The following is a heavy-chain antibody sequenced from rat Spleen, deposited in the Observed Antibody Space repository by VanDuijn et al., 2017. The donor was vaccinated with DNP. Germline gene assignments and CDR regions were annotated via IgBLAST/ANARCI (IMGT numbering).Heavy chain of an antibody. J-gene: IGHJ1*01. CDR3: TRGAGSPYWSFDF. CDR2: ITGSGGGT. CDR1: GFTFNDYW. D-gene: IGHD5-1*01. V-gene: IGHV5-31*01. Sequence: EVQLVGSGGGSVQSGRSLKLSCVASGFTFNDYWMAWIRQVPGKGLEWLGAITGSGGGTYYSGSVKGRFTISRDNAKNTLYLQMNSLRSEDTATYYCTRGAGSPYWSFDFWGPGTVVTVSS.